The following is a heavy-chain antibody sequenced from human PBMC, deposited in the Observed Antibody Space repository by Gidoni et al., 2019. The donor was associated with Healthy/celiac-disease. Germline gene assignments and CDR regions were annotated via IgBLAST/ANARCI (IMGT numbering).Heavy chain of an antibody. CDR1: GYTFTSYY. CDR3: ARDRGITIFGVVTNKSRRRNYMDV. V-gene: IGHV1-46*03. Sequence: QVQLVQSGAEVKKPGASVKVSCKASGYTFTSYYMHWVRQAPGQGLEWMGIINPSGGSTSYAQKFQGRVTMTRDTSTSTVYMELSSLRSEDTAVYYCARDRGITIFGVVTNKSRRRNYMDVWGKGTTVTVSS. J-gene: IGHJ6*03. D-gene: IGHD3-3*01. CDR2: INPSGGST.